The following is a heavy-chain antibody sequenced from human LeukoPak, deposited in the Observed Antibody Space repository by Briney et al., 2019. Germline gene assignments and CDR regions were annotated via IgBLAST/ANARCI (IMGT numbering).Heavy chain of an antibody. CDR1: GGSISSSSYY. D-gene: IGHD2/OR15-2a*01. CDR2: IYYSGST. CDR3: ARDQFKYYYSE. V-gene: IGHV4-61*01. Sequence: SETLSLTCTVSGGSISSSSYYWGWIRQPPGKGLEWIGYIYYSGSTNYNPSLKSRVTISVDTSKNQFSLKLSSVTAADMAVYFCARDQFKYYYSEWGQGILVTVSS. J-gene: IGHJ1*01.